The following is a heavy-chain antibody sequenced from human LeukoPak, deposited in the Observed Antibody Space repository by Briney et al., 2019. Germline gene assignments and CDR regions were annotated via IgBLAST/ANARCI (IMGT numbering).Heavy chain of an antibody. D-gene: IGHD6-6*01. CDR3: ARGGRQLETFDY. CDR2: IYTSGST. V-gene: IGHV4-4*07. J-gene: IGHJ4*02. CDR1: GGFISTHY. Sequence: SETLSLTCPVSGGFISTHYWSWIRQPAGKGLEWIGRIYTSGSTNYNPSLKSRVTMSVDTSKNQFSLKLSSVTAADTAVYYCARGGRQLETFDYWGQGTLDSVSS.